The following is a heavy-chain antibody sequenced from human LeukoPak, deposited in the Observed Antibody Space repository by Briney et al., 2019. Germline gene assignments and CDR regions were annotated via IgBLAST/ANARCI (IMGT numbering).Heavy chain of an antibody. CDR3: ARDVSPMIVEDAEGP. D-gene: IGHD3-22*01. CDR1: GFTFSSYE. Sequence: SGGSLRLSCAASGFTFSSYEMNWVRQAPGKGLEWVSYISSSGSTIYYADSVKGRFTISRDNAKNSLYLQMNSLRAADTAVYYCARDVSPMIVEDAEGPWGQGTLVTVSS. CDR2: ISSSGSTI. V-gene: IGHV3-48*03. J-gene: IGHJ4*02.